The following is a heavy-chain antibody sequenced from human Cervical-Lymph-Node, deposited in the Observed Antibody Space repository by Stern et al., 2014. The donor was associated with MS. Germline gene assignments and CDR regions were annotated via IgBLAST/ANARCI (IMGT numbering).Heavy chain of an antibody. CDR2: FDPEHDET. CDR3: ATHRGRVTYYYGMDV. Sequence: QVQLVQSGAEVNKPGASVKVSCKVSGYTLSEISMHWVPQAPGKGLEWMGGFDPEHDETRYAQKFQGRVTMAEDRSTDTAYMELSSLRSEDTAVYYCATHRGRVTYYYGMDVWGQGTTVTVSS. V-gene: IGHV1-24*01. D-gene: IGHD2-21*02. J-gene: IGHJ6*02. CDR1: GYTLSEIS.